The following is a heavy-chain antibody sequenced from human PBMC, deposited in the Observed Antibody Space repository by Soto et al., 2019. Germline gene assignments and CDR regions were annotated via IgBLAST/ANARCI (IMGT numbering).Heavy chain of an antibody. CDR2: ISAYNGNT. D-gene: IGHD1-26*01. CDR3: AREIRWEAGPKDLYDP. V-gene: IGHV1-18*04. Sequence: ASVKVSCKASGYTFTSYGINWVRQAPVQGLEWMGWISAYNGNTNYAQKLQGRVTMTTDTSTSTAYMELRSLRSDDTAVYYCAREIRWEAGPKDLYDPRGQGTLVKVSS. J-gene: IGHJ5*02. CDR1: GYTFTSYG.